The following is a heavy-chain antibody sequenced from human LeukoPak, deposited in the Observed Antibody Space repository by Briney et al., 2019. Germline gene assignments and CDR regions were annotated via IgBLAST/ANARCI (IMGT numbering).Heavy chain of an antibody. J-gene: IGHJ6*03. D-gene: IGHD3-10*01. V-gene: IGHV6-1*01. CDR3: ARSMWGLRYYNYYMAV. Sequence: SQTLSLTCAISVDTVSSNSAVWDWIRQSPSRGLEWLGRIYYRSKWYNDYAVSVKSRIAINADTTQHQFSLQLNSVTLEDTAVYYCARSMWGLRYYNYYMAVWDKGTTVTVSS. CDR1: VDTVSSNSAV. CDR2: IYYRSKWYN.